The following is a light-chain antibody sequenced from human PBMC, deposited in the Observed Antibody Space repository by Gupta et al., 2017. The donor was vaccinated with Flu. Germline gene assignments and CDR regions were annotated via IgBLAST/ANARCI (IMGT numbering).Light chain of an antibody. Sequence: GDRVTITCRASQSISSYLNWYQQKPGKAPKLLMYAASSLQSGVPSRFSGSGSGTEFTLTISSLQPEDFATYYCQQSYSTPYTFGQGTKLEI. J-gene: IGKJ2*01. CDR1: QSISSY. CDR2: AAS. V-gene: IGKV1-39*01. CDR3: QQSYSTPYT.